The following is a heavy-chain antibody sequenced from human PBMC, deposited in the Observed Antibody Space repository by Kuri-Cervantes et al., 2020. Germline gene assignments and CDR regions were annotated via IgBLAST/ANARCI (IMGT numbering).Heavy chain of an antibody. D-gene: IGHD1-26*01. CDR1: GLTFSSYG. CDR2: ISYDGSNK. Sequence: GESLKISCAASGLTFSSYGMHWVRQAPGKGLEYVAVISYDGSNKYYADSVKGRFTIPRDNSKNTVYLQMNSLRPEDTAVYFCAKSNGWEFDYYYYGMDVWGQGTTVTVSS. CDR3: AKSNGWEFDYYYYGMDV. V-gene: IGHV3-30*18. J-gene: IGHJ6*02.